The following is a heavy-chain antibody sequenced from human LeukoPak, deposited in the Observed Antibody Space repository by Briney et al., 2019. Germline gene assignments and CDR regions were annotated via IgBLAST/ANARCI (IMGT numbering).Heavy chain of an antibody. J-gene: IGHJ4*02. Sequence: ASVKVSCKASGFTFTSPAMQWVRQARGQRLEWIGWIVVGSGNTNYAQKFQERVTITRDVSTSTAYMELSSLRSEDTAVYYCAREGRATYYYDSSGYYVYWGQGTLVTVSS. D-gene: IGHD3-22*01. CDR3: AREGRATYYYDSSGYYVY. CDR2: IVVGSGNT. V-gene: IGHV1-58*02. CDR1: GFTFTSPA.